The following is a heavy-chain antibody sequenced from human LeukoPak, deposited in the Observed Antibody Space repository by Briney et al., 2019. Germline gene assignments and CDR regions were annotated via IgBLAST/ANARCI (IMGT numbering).Heavy chain of an antibody. CDR3: ARAFIAARRGADY. J-gene: IGHJ4*02. CDR1: GYTFTSYG. V-gene: IGHV1-18*01. D-gene: IGHD6-6*01. Sequence: ASVKVSCKASGYTFTSYGISWVRQAPGQGLEWMGWISAYNGNTNYAQKFQGRVTMTRDTSISTAYMELSRLRSDDTAVYYCARAFIAARRGADYWGQGTLVTVSS. CDR2: ISAYNGNT.